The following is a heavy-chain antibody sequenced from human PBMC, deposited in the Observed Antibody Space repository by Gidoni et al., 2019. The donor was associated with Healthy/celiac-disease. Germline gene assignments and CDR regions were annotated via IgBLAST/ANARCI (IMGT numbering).Heavy chain of an antibody. CDR3: ARAMDEYSSSAYYYYGMDV. D-gene: IGHD6-6*01. Sequence: QVQLVQSGAEVKKPGSSVKVSCKASGGTFSSYALSWVRQAPGQGLEWMGGIIPIFGTANYAQKFQGRVTITADESTSTAYMELSSLRSEDTAVYYCARAMDEYSSSAYYYYGMDVWGQGTTVTVSS. J-gene: IGHJ6*02. CDR2: IIPIFGTA. CDR1: GGTFSSYA. V-gene: IGHV1-69*01.